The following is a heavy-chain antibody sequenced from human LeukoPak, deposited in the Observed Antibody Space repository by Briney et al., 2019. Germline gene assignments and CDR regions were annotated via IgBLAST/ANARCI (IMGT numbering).Heavy chain of an antibody. CDR1: GYSFTSYW. V-gene: IGHV5-51*01. D-gene: IGHD3-22*01. Sequence: GESPKISCKGSGYSFTSYWIGWVRQMPRKGLEWMGIIYPGDSDTRYSPSFQGRVTISADKSISTAYLQWSSLKASDTAMYYCARRSYYYDSSGYYPIYYFDYWGQGTLVTVSS. CDR3: ARRSYYYDSSGYYPIYYFDY. J-gene: IGHJ4*02. CDR2: IYPGDSDT.